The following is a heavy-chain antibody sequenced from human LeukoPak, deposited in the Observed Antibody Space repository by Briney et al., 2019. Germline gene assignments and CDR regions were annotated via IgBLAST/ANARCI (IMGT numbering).Heavy chain of an antibody. CDR2: FYHSGST. D-gene: IGHD6-13*01. J-gene: IGHJ5*02. CDR3: ARDRPLLSSWSWFDP. Sequence: KTSETLSLTCTVSGGSISSSSYYWGWIRQPPGKGLEWIVTFYHSGSTYYNPSLRGRVTISVDTSKNEFSLKMTSVTAADTATYYCARDRPLLSSWSWFDPWGQGTLVTVSS. CDR1: GGSISSSSYY. V-gene: IGHV4-39*07.